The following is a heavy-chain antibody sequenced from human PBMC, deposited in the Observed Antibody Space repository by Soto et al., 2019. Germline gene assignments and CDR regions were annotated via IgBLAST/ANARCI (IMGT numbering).Heavy chain of an antibody. CDR1: GYTFTSYY. V-gene: IGHV1-46*03. CDR3: AREPHSSSVYYYYYMDV. J-gene: IGHJ6*03. D-gene: IGHD6-6*01. Sequence: QVQLVQSGAEVKKPGASVKVSCKASGYTFTSYYMHWVRQAPGQGLEWMGIINPSGGSTSYAQKFQGRVTMTRDTSTSTVYMELSSLRSEDTAVYYCAREPHSSSVYYYYYMDVWGKGTTVTVSS. CDR2: INPSGGST.